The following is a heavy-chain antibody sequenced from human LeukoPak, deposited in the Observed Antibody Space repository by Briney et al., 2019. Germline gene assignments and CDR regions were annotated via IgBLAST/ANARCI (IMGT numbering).Heavy chain of an antibody. J-gene: IGHJ4*02. CDR1: GGSFSTYY. CDR2: IYYSGST. D-gene: IGHD3-22*01. Sequence: PSETLSLTRTVSGGSFSTYYWSWIRQPPGKGLEWIGYIYYSGSTNYNPSLKSRVTISVDMSKNQFSLKLSSVTAADTAVYYCARAWDYYDSRGFYLRYFDYWGQGTLVTVSS. V-gene: IGHV4-59*01. CDR3: ARAWDYYDSRGFYLRYFDY.